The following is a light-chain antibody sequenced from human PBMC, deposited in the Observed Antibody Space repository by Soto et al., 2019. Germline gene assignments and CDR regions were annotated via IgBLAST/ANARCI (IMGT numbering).Light chain of an antibody. J-gene: IGKJ4*01. CDR1: QSISTW. V-gene: IGKV1-5*03. CDR3: QQYSSYSLP. CDR2: KAS. Sequence: DIQMTQSPSTLSASVGDRVTITCRASQSISTWLAWYQQKPGKAPKLLIYKASTLESGVPSRFSGYGSGTDFSLTISSLQPDDFASYYCQQYSSYSLPFGGGTKVEIK.